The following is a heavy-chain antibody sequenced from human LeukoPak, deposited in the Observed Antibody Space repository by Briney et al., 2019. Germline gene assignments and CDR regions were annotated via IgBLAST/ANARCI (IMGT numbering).Heavy chain of an antibody. J-gene: IGHJ6*02. Sequence: SETLSLTCAVYGGSFSGYYWSWIRQPPGKGLEWIGEINHSGSTNYNPSLKSRVTISVDTSKNQFSLKLSSVTAADTAVYYCARGSLRYYYGSGARYYYYGMDVWGQGTTVTVSS. CDR2: INHSGST. CDR3: ARGSLRYYYGSGARYYYYGMDV. CDR1: GGSFSGYY. D-gene: IGHD3-10*01. V-gene: IGHV4-34*01.